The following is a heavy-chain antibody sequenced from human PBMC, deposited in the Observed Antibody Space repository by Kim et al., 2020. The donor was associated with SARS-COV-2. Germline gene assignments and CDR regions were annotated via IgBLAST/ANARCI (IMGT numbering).Heavy chain of an antibody. CDR1: GFTFTCCA. Sequence: GGSLRLSCAASGFTFTCCAMTWVRQAPGRGPEWVSSISHDGTSSHYAGSVKGRFLISRDDSKNTLYLRLNNLRAEDTALYYCAKDLWNYIAMDVWGQGTT. CDR2: ISHDGTSS. D-gene: IGHD2-21*01. J-gene: IGHJ6*02. CDR3: AKDLWNYIAMDV. V-gene: IGHV3-23*01.